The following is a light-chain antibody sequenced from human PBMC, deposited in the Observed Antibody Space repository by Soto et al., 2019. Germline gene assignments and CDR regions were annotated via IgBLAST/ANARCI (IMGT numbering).Light chain of an antibody. CDR2: GNS. CDR1: SSNIGAGYD. V-gene: IGLV1-40*01. J-gene: IGLJ1*01. Sequence: QSVLTQPPSVSGAPRQRVTISCTGSSSNIGAGYDVHWYQQLPGTAPKLLIYGNSNRPSGVPDRFSGSKSGTSASLAITGLQAEDEADFYCQSHDSSLSAYVFGTGTKVTVL. CDR3: QSHDSSLSAYV.